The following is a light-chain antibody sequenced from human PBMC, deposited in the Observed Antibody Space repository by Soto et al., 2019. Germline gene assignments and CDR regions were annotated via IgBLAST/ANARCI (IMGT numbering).Light chain of an antibody. CDR1: SSDVGSYNL. CDR2: EVS. J-gene: IGLJ1*01. Sequence: QLVLTQPASVSGSPGQSITISCTGTSSDVGSYNLVSWYQQHPGKAPKLMIYEVSKRPSGVSNRFSGSKSGNTASLTISGLQAEDEADYHCCSYAGSSTLVFGTGTKLTVL. V-gene: IGLV2-23*02. CDR3: CSYAGSSTLV.